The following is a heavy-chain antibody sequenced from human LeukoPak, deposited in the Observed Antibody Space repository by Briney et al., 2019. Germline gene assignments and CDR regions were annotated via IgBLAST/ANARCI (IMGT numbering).Heavy chain of an antibody. V-gene: IGHV3-21*01. CDR3: ARDNLQLEMENWFDP. CDR2: ISSRSSYI. D-gene: IGHD1-1*01. CDR1: GFTFSSYS. J-gene: IGHJ5*02. Sequence: GGSLRLSCAASGFTFSSYSMNWVRQAPGKGLEWVSSISSRSSYIYYADSVKGRFTISRDNAKNSLYLQMNSLKAEDTAVYYCARDNLQLEMENWFDPWGQGTLVTVSS.